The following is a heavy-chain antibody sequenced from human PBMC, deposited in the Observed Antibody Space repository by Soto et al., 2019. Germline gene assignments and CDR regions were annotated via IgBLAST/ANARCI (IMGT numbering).Heavy chain of an antibody. D-gene: IGHD3-3*01. CDR2: INYSGST. J-gene: IGHJ3*02. Sequence: PSETLSLTCTVSGGSISSGDYYWSWIRQPPGKGLEWIGYINYSGSTYYNPSLKSRVTISVGTSKNQFSLKLSSVTAADTAVYYCGRDFDSSVYDFWRGYPPAFDIWRQGTMVTVSS. CDR1: GGSISSGDYY. V-gene: IGHV4-30-4*01. CDR3: GRDFDSSVYDFWRGYPPAFDI.